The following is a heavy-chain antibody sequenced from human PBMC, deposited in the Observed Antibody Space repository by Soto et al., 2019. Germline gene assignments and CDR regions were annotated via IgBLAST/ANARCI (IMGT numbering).Heavy chain of an antibody. J-gene: IGHJ4*02. CDR2: ISSTTNYI. CDR1: GFTFTRYS. CDR3: ARESEDLTSNFDY. V-gene: IGHV3-21*01. Sequence: GSLRLSCAASGFTFTRYSMNWVRQAPGKGLEWVSSISSTTNYIYYADSMKGRFTVSRDNAKNSVYLEMNSLSAEDTAVYYCARESEDLTSNFDYWGQGTLVTVS.